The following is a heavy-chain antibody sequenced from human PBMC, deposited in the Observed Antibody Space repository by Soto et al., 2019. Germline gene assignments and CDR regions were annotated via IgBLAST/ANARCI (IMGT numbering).Heavy chain of an antibody. CDR3: ARGIFCGGDCYSA. CDR2: IIPIFGTA. J-gene: IGHJ4*02. V-gene: IGHV1-69*13. D-gene: IGHD2-21*02. CDR1: GGTFSSYA. Sequence: VASVKVSCKASGGTFSSYAISWVRQAPGQGLEWMGGIIPIFGTANYAQKFQGRVTITADESTSTAYMELSSLRSEDTAVYYCARGIFCGGDCYSAWGQGTLVTVS.